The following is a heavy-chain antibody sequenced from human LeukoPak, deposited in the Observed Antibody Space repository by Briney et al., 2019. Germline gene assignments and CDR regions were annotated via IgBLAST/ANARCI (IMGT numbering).Heavy chain of an antibody. Sequence: GGSLRLSCAVSGFIFSYYGMNWVRQAPGKGLEWVSAISDSGDATYYAASVKGRFTISRDNSKSTLYLQMNNLRAEDTALYYCAKERGHSKPFDYWGQGTLVTVSS. CDR2: ISDSGDAT. CDR1: GFIFSYYG. D-gene: IGHD4-23*01. J-gene: IGHJ4*02. V-gene: IGHV3-23*01. CDR3: AKERGHSKPFDY.